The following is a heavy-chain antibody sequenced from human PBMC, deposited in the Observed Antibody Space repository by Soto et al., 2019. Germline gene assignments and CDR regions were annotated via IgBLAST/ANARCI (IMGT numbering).Heavy chain of an antibody. Sequence: EVQLVESGGDLVQPGRSLRLSCAASGFNFDDHAMNWVRQVPGKGLEWVSGISWNGAFAGYANSVKGRFTISRDNAKNSLTVLMNGLRPEDTALYYCTRDIFRTVTTIDYWGQGTLVTVSS. D-gene: IGHD4-4*01. CDR3: TRDIFRTVTTIDY. CDR2: ISWNGAFA. CDR1: GFNFDDHA. J-gene: IGHJ4*02. V-gene: IGHV3-9*01.